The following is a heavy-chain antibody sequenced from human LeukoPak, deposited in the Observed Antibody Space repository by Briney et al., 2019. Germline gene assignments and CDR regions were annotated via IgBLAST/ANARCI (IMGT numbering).Heavy chain of an antibody. J-gene: IGHJ4*02. V-gene: IGHV3-30-3*01. CDR1: GFTFSSYA. D-gene: IGHD3-9*01. CDR2: ISYDGSNK. CDR3: ARSPGYSDY. Sequence: GSSLRLSCAASGFTFSSYAMHWVRQAPGKGLEWVAVISYDGSNKYYADSVKGRFTISRDNSKNTLYLQMNSLRAEDTAVYYCARSPGYSDYWGQGTLVTVSS.